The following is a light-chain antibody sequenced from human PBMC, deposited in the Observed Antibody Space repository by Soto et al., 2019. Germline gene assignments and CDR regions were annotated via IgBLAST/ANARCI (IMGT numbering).Light chain of an antibody. CDR3: QSYDSSLSGSK. Sequence: QSVLTQPPSVSGAPGQRVTISCTGSSSNIGAGYDVHWYQQLPGTAPKLLIYGNSNQPSGVPDRFSGSKSGTSASLAITGLQAEDEADYYCQSYDSSLSGSKFGGGTKLTVL. V-gene: IGLV1-40*01. CDR1: SSNIGAGYD. J-gene: IGLJ2*01. CDR2: GNS.